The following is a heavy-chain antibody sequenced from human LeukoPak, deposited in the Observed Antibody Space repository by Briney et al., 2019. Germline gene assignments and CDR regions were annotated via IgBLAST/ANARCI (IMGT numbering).Heavy chain of an antibody. V-gene: IGHV1-2*02. D-gene: IGHD3-22*01. J-gene: IGHJ4*02. CDR2: INPNSGGT. Sequence: ASVKVSCKASGYTFTGYYMHWVRQAPGQGLEWMGWINPNSGGTNYAQKFQGRVTMTRDTSISTAYMELSSLRSEDTAVYYCATDRPIYYYDSSGYYNYWGQGTLVTVSS. CDR1: GYTFTGYY. CDR3: ATDRPIYYYDSSGYYNY.